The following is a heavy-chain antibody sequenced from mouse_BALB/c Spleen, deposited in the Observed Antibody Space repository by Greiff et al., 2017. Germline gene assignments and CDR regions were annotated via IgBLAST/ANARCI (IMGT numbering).Heavy chain of an antibody. V-gene: IGHV5-6-3*01. CDR3: ARDRGAY. J-gene: IGHJ3*01. CDR2: INSNGGST. Sequence: EVHLVESGGGLVQPGGSLKLSCAASGFTFSSYGMSWVRQTPDKRLELVATINSNGGSTYYPDSVKGRFTISRDNAKNTLYLQMSSLKSEDTAMYYCARDRGAYWGQGTLVTVSA. CDR1: GFTFSSYG. D-gene: IGHD3-1*01.